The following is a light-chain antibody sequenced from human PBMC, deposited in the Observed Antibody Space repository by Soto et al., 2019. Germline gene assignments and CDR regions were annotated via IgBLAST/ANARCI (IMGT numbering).Light chain of an antibody. CDR3: LSYTSSTSYV. V-gene: IGLV2-14*01. J-gene: IGLJ1*01. Sequence: QSVLTQPASVSGSPGQSITISCTGTSSDVGAYNRVSWYQQRSGKAPKLMLYEVTNRPSGVSNRFSGSKSANTASLTIARLQAEDEADYYCLSYTSSTSYVFGTGTKVTV. CDR1: SSDVGAYNR. CDR2: EVT.